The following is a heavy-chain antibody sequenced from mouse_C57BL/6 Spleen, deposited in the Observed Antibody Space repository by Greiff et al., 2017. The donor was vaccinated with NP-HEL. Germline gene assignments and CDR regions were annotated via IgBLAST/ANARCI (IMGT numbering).Heavy chain of an antibody. D-gene: IGHD1-1*01. J-gene: IGHJ2*01. CDR2: ISSGSSTI. Sequence: EVKLVESGGGLVKPGGSLKLSCAASGFTFSDYGMHWVRQAPEKGLEWVAYISSGSSTIYYADTVKGRFTISRDNAKNTLFLQRTSLRSEDTAMYYCARGGYYGRRNYFDYWGQGTTLTVSS. V-gene: IGHV5-17*01. CDR3: ARGGYYGRRNYFDY. CDR1: GFTFSDYG.